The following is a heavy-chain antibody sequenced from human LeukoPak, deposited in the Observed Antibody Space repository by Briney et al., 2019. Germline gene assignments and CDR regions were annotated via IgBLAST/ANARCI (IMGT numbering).Heavy chain of an antibody. J-gene: IGHJ5*02. Sequence: GGSLRLSCAASGFTFSSYGMHWVRQAPGKGLEYIAYIWYVRSNKYYAHSVKSRFTISRENSKTTLYLQMNCLRAEGTAVCCCARSRAAIWFDPWGQGTLVTVSS. CDR3: ARSRAAIWFDP. D-gene: IGHD6-13*01. CDR2: IWYVRSNK. V-gene: IGHV3-33*01. CDR1: GFTFSSYG.